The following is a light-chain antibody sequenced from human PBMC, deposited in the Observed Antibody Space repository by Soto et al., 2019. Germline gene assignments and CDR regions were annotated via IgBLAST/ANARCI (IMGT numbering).Light chain of an antibody. V-gene: IGKV1-5*03. J-gene: IGKJ1*01. Sequence: IQMTQSPSTLSGSVGYRVTITCWASQTISSWLAWYQQKPGKAPKTLIYKASTLKSGVPSRFSGSGSGTEFTLTISSLKHDDFATYYGQHYNSYSEAFGQGTKVDIK. CDR3: QHYNSYSEA. CDR1: QTISSW. CDR2: KAS.